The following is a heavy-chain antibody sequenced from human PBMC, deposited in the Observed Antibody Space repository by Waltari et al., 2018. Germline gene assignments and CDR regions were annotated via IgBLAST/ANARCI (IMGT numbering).Heavy chain of an antibody. CDR2: INPNSGGT. V-gene: IGHV1-2*06. CDR3: ARSYCSGGSCYEGSTNWFDP. J-gene: IGHJ5*02. Sequence: QVQLVQSGAEVKKPGASVKVSCKASGYTFPGYHIHRVRPAPGQGLEWMGRINPNSGGTNYAQKFQGRVTMTRDTSISTAYMDLSRLRSDDTAVYYCARSYCSGGSCYEGSTNWFDPWGQGTLVTVSS. D-gene: IGHD2-15*01. CDR1: GYTFPGYH.